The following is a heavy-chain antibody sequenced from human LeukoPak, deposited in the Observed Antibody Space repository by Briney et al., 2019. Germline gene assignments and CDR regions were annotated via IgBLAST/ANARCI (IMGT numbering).Heavy chain of an antibody. D-gene: IGHD2-15*01. CDR3: ARDGTWRLDY. V-gene: IGHV6-1*01. J-gene: IGHJ4*02. Sequence: SQTLSLTCATSGDSVSSNSAAWNWIRQSPSGGLEWLARTYYRSKWYYDYALSVKSRSTINPDTSENQFSLRLNSVTPDDTAVYYCARDGTWRLDYWGQGILVTVSS. CDR2: TYYRSKWYY. CDR1: GDSVSSNSAA.